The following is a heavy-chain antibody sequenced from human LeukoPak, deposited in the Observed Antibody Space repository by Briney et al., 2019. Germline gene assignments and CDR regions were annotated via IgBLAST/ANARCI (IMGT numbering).Heavy chain of an antibody. CDR2: INQDGTEK. D-gene: IGHD1-7*01. V-gene: IGHV3-7*01. CDR3: ASNWNYIRGYGMDV. Sequence: GGSLRLSCAASGFTFNNYWVSWVRQAPGKRLQWVVNINQDGTEKHYVDSVRDRFSISRDNAKNSLYLQMNSLRAEDTAVYYCASNWNYIRGYGMDVWGQGTTVTVSS. J-gene: IGHJ6*02. CDR1: GFTFNNYW.